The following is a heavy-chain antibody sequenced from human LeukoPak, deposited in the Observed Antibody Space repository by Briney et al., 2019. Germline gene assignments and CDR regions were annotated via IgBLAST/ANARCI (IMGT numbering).Heavy chain of an antibody. CDR1: GGSFSGYY. V-gene: IGHV4-34*01. Sequence: PSETLSLTCAVYGGSFSGYYWSWIRQPPGKGLEWTGEINHSGSTNYNPSLKSRVTISVDTSKNQFSLKLSSVTAADTAVYYCARTGRRGYSYGYPNFDYWGQGTLVTVSS. D-gene: IGHD5-18*01. J-gene: IGHJ4*02. CDR3: ARTGRRGYSYGYPNFDY. CDR2: INHSGST.